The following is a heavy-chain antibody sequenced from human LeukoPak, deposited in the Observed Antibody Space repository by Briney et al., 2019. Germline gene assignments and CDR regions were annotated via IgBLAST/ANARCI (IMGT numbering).Heavy chain of an antibody. CDR3: ASLGSGSSPIVDFDC. CDR2: IDPSDGGT. Sequence: ASVKVSCKASGYTFTSYDINWVRQATVQGLEWMGIIDPSDGGTTYAQKFQGRVTMTRDTSTSTVYMELSSLRSEDTAVYYCASLGSGSSPIVDFDCWGQGTLVTVSS. V-gene: IGHV1-46*01. D-gene: IGHD3-10*01. CDR1: GYTFTSYD. J-gene: IGHJ4*02.